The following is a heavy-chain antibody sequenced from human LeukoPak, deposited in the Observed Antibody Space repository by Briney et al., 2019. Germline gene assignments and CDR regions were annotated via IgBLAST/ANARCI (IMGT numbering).Heavy chain of an antibody. D-gene: IGHD3-22*01. CDR2: IYYSGST. J-gene: IGHJ4*02. V-gene: IGHV4-39*01. CDR1: GGSIRSSSYH. CDR3: ARIKDYDSSGSNYFDY. Sequence: PSETLSLTCTVSGGSIRSSSYHWGWIRQPPGKGLEWIGTIYYSGSTYYNPSLKSRVTISVDTSKNQFSLRLGSVTAADTGVYHCARIKDYDSSGSNYFDYWGQGTLVTVSS.